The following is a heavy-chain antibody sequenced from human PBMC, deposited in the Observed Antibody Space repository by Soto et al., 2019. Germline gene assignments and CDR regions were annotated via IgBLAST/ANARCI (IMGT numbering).Heavy chain of an antibody. Sequence: QVQLQESGPGLVKPSETLSLTCTVSGGSISSYYWSWIRQPPGKGLEWIGYIYYSGSTNYNPSLKSRVTISVATSKNQCSLKLSSVTAADTAMYYCASGRGYSYGSFDYWGQGTLVTVSS. CDR2: IYYSGST. CDR1: GGSISSYY. J-gene: IGHJ4*02. V-gene: IGHV4-59*01. D-gene: IGHD5-18*01. CDR3: ASGRGYSYGSFDY.